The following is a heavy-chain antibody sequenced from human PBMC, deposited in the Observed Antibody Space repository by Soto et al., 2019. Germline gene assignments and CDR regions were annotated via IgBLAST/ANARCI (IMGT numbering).Heavy chain of an antibody. J-gene: IGHJ4*02. Sequence: QVQLQESGPGLVKPSETLSLTCTVSGGSISSYYWSWIRQPPGKGLEWIGYIYYSGSTNYNPSLKSRVTISVDTSKNQFSLKLSSVTAADTAVYYCASYDILTGSQYWGQGTLVTVSS. V-gene: IGHV4-59*01. D-gene: IGHD3-9*01. CDR3: ASYDILTGSQY. CDR1: GGSISSYY. CDR2: IYYSGST.